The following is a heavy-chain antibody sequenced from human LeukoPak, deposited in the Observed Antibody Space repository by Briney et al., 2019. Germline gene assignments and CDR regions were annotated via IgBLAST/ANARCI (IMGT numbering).Heavy chain of an antibody. CDR1: GGTFSSYD. Sequence: SVKVSCKASGGTFSSYDISWVRQAPGQGLEWMGGIIPIFGTANYAQKFQGRVTITADESTSTAYMELSSLRSEDTAVYYCEYYYYDEGLYFDYWGQGTLVTVSS. D-gene: IGHD3-22*01. CDR3: EYYYYDEGLYFDY. CDR2: IIPIFGTA. V-gene: IGHV1-69*13. J-gene: IGHJ4*02.